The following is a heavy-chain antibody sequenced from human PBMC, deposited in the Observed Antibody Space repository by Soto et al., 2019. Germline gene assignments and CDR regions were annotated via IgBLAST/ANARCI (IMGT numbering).Heavy chain of an antibody. J-gene: IGHJ4*02. CDR2: IYWDDVQ. Sequence: QITLRESGPTLVKPTQTLTLTCTISGVSLSTSGVGVGWIRQPPGKSLQWLALIYWDDVQGYSPSLKTRLTITKDTARSQVVLTMTNMDPVDTATYYCAHSPCSGGTCYLFDYWGQGTLVTVSS. CDR1: GVSLSTSGVG. CDR3: AHSPCSGGTCYLFDY. D-gene: IGHD2-15*01. V-gene: IGHV2-5*02.